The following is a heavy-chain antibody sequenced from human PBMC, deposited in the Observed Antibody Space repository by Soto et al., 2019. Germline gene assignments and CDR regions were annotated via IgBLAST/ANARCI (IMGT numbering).Heavy chain of an antibody. D-gene: IGHD2-2*01. CDR2: ISGSGGST. J-gene: IGHJ6*03. Sequence: GGSLRLSCAASGFTFSSYAMSWVRQAPGKGLEWVSAISGSGGSTYYADSVKGRFTISRDNSKSTLYLQMNSLRAEDTAVYYCAKQGVPAASYYYYYYYMDVWGKGTTVTVSS. CDR1: GFTFSSYA. CDR3: AKQGVPAASYYYYYYYMDV. V-gene: IGHV3-23*01.